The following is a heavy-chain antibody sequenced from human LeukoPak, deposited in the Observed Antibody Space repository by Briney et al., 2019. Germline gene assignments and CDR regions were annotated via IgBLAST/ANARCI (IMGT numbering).Heavy chain of an antibody. CDR2: FDPEDGET. J-gene: IGHJ2*01. CDR3: ATEQGPHRSSWYFDL. D-gene: IGHD6-6*01. V-gene: IGHV1-24*01. Sequence: ASVKVSCKVSGYTLTELSMHWVRQAPGKGLEWMGGFDPEDGETIYAQKFQGRVTMTEDTSTDTAYMELSGLRSEDTAVYHCATEQGPHRSSWYFDLWGRGTLVTVSS. CDR1: GYTLTELS.